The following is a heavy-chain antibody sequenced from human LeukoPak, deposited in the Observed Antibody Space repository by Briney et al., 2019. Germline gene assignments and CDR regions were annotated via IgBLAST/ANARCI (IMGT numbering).Heavy chain of an antibody. D-gene: IGHD1-1*01. Sequence: GESLKISCKGSGYSFTSYWIGWVRRTPGKGLEWMGIIYPGDSDTRYRPSFQGQVTISADKSISTAYLQWSSLKASDTAMYYCARQLERNYFGYWGQGTLVTVSS. CDR1: GYSFTSYW. J-gene: IGHJ4*02. V-gene: IGHV5-51*01. CDR2: IYPGDSDT. CDR3: ARQLERNYFGY.